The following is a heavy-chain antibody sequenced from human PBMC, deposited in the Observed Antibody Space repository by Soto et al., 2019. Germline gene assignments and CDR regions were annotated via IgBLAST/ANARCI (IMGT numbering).Heavy chain of an antibody. CDR3: ATVGGPSTVGTRPVTYYYQYGMDV. CDR1: GYTFTTST. CDR2: INAGNGKT. V-gene: IGHV1-3*01. D-gene: IGHD6-6*01. J-gene: IGHJ6*02. Sequence: QVHLVQSGAEVKKPGASVKVSCKASGYTFTTSTMHWVRQTPGQSLEWMGWINAGNGKTKYSQKFQGRVTINRDTSASTAYMELSNLRSEDTAVYYCATVGGPSTVGTRPVTYYYQYGMDVWGQGTTVTVS.